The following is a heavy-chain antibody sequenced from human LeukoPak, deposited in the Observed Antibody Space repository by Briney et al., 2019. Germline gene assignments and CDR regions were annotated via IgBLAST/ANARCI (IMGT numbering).Heavy chain of an antibody. V-gene: IGHV4-59*01. CDR3: ARSSPYSSGLGDY. CDR1: GGSISSYY. J-gene: IGHJ4*02. Sequence: SETLSLTCTVSGGSISSYYWSWFRQPPGKGLEWIGYIYYSGSTNYNPSLKSRVTISVDTSKNQFSLKLSSVTAADTAVYYCARSSPYSSGLGDYWGQGTLVAVSS. D-gene: IGHD6-19*01. CDR2: IYYSGST.